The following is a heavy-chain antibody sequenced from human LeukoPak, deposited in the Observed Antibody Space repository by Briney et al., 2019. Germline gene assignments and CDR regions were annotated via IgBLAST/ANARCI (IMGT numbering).Heavy chain of an antibody. CDR3: AREPTYDFWSGYPFDY. CDR1: GYSISSGYF. J-gene: IGHJ4*02. CDR2: MYHSGST. V-gene: IGHV4-38-2*02. Sequence: SETLSLTCTVSGYSISSGYFWGWIRQPPGKGLEWIGSMYHSGSTYYNPSLKSRVTISVDMSKNQFPLKPSSVTAADTAVYYCAREPTYDFWSGYPFDYWGQGTLVTVSS. D-gene: IGHD3/OR15-3a*01.